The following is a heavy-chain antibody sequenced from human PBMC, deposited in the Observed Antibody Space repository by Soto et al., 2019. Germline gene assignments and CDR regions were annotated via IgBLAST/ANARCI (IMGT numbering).Heavy chain of an antibody. D-gene: IGHD6-6*01. J-gene: IGHJ6*02. Sequence: ASVKVSCKASGYTFTSYYMHWVRQAPGQGLEWMGIINPSGGSTSYAQKFQGRVTMTRDTSTSTVYMELSSLRSEDTAVYYCARQEYSSSSIYYYGMDVWGQGTTVTSP. V-gene: IGHV1-46*01. CDR2: INPSGGST. CDR1: GYTFTSYY. CDR3: ARQEYSSSSIYYYGMDV.